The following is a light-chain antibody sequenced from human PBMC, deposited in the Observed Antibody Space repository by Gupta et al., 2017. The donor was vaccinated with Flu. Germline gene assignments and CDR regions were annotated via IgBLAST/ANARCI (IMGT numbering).Light chain of an antibody. CDR2: DAS. CDR1: QNVSYNY. CDR3: QQYSHSPRT. Sequence: EIVLTQSPGTLSLSPGERATLSCRASQNVSYNYLAWYLHKPGQAPRLLIYDASTRATGVPDRFSGSGSGTDFTLTVSGLEPEDFAVFYCQQYSHSPRTFGQGTKV. J-gene: IGKJ1*01. V-gene: IGKV3-20*01.